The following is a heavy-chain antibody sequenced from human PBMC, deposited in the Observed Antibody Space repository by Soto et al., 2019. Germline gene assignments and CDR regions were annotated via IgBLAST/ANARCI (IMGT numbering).Heavy chain of an antibody. Sequence: GGSLTLSCAASGFTFSSYSINWVRQAPGTGLEWVSSISSSSSYIYYADSVKGRFTISRDNAKNSLYLQMNSLRAEDTAVYYCAREGTYYDILTGYPSPLFDGFDIWGQGTMVTFSS. CDR3: AREGTYYDILTGYPSPLFDGFDI. CDR2: ISSSSSYI. V-gene: IGHV3-21*01. CDR1: GFTFSSYS. D-gene: IGHD3-9*01. J-gene: IGHJ3*02.